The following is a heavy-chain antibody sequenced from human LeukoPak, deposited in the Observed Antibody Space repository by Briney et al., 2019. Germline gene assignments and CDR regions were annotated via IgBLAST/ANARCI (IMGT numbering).Heavy chain of an antibody. V-gene: IGHV1-18*01. D-gene: IGHD2-15*01. CDR2: ISVYSGNA. CDR1: GFTFSSYG. Sequence: ASVKVSCKASGFTFSSYGFTWVRRAPGQGLEWMGWISVYSGNADYAQKFQDRFTMTTDTSTNTAYMELRRLRADDTAVYYCARDREGYQLQHSAWFDPWGQGTLVMVSS. J-gene: IGHJ5*02. CDR3: ARDREGYQLQHSAWFDP.